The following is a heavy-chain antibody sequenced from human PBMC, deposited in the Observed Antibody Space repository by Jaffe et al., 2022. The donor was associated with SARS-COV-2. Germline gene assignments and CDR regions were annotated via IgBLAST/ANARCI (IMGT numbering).Heavy chain of an antibody. V-gene: IGHV1-8*01. CDR2: MNPNSGNT. Sequence: QVQLVQSGAEVKKPGASVKVSCKASGYTFTSYDINWVRQATGQGLEWMGWMNPNSGNTGYAQKFQGRVTMTRNTSISTAYMELSSLRSEDTAVYYCARGPGYSGYDFWGDRDYYYGMDVWGQGTTVTVSS. J-gene: IGHJ6*02. D-gene: IGHD5-12*01. CDR3: ARGPGYSGYDFWGDRDYYYGMDV. CDR1: GYTFTSYD.